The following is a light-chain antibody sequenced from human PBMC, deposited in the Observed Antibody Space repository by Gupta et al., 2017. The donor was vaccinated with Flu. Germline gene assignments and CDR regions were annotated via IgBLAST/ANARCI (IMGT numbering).Light chain of an antibody. V-gene: IGKV3-15*01. J-gene: IGKJ2*01. Sequence: EIVMTQSPATLSVSPGERITLSCRASQSVSSYLAWYQQKAGQPPMLLIYDASTRATDVPARFSGSGDGTEFTITISSRHSEDFAVYYCQHYNKGPPMYNFGQGTKLEIK. CDR1: QSVSSY. CDR3: QHYNKGPPMYN. CDR2: DAS.